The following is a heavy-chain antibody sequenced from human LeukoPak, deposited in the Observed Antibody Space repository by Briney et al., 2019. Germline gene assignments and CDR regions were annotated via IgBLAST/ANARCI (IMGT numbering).Heavy chain of an antibody. CDR2: IYTSGST. CDR1: GGSISSYY. D-gene: IGHD3-22*01. J-gene: IGHJ4*02. CDR3: ARDKRYYYDSSGYSV. V-gene: IGHV4-4*07. Sequence: PSETLSLTCTVSGGSISSYYWSWIRQPAGKGLEWIGRIYTSGSTNYNPSLKSRVTISVDTSKNQFSLKLSSVTAADTAVYYCARDKRYYYDSSGYSVWGQGTLVTVSS.